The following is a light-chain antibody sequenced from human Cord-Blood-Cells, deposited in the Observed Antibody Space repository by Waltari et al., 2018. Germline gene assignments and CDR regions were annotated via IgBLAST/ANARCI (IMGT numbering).Light chain of an antibody. V-gene: IGLV2-14*03. Sequence: QSALNQPASLTRSPGQSIPIYCTCTSSDVCGYNYVSWYQQHTGKAPKLMIYAVSNRPSGVSNRFSGSKSGNTASLTISGLQAEDEADYYCSSYTSSSSWVFGGGTKLTVL. CDR1: SSDVCGYNY. CDR2: AVS. CDR3: SSYTSSSSWV. J-gene: IGLJ3*02.